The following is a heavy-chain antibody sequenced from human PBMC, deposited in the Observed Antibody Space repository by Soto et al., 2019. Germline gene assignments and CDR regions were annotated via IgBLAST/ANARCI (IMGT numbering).Heavy chain of an antibody. CDR2: LSGSGGNT. CDR3: AKRNEGCGSRGAPLDY. J-gene: IGHJ4*01. V-gene: IGHV3-23*01. D-gene: IGHD2-21*01. CDR1: ELTFSGHA. Sequence: WRPKRLPCGASELTFSGHAITRVSQNTGKGLEWVSALSGSGGNTTYADSVRRRFTISRDNSKNTRLFQINSRRVEHTASSLMAKRNEGCGSRGAPLDYWGPGILVSASS.